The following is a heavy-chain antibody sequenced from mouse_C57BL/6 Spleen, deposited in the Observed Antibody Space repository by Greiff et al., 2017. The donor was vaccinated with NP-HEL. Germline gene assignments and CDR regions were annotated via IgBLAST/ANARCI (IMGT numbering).Heavy chain of an antibody. J-gene: IGHJ2*01. CDR1: GFTFSSYA. CDR3: ARDRGQLFDY. Sequence: EVQGVESGGGLVKPGGSLKLSCAASGFTFSSYAMSWVRQTPEKRLEWVATISDGGSYTYYPDNVKGRFTISRDNAKNNLYLQMSHLKSEDTAMYYCARDRGQLFDYWGQGTTLTVSS. V-gene: IGHV5-4*01. D-gene: IGHD3-3*01. CDR2: ISDGGSYT.